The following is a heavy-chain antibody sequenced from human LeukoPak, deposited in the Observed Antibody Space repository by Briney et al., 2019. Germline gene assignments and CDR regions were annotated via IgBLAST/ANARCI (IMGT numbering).Heavy chain of an antibody. Sequence: GSSVKVSCKASGGTFSSYAISWVRQAPGQGLEWMGVINPSSGSTNYARNFQGRVTMTRDTSMSTVYMELSSLRSEDTAMYYCAIMSRVDTGKSPFDDWGQGSLVTVSS. CDR1: GGTFSSYA. CDR2: INPSSGST. V-gene: IGHV1-46*01. CDR3: AIMSRVDTGKSPFDD. D-gene: IGHD5-18*01. J-gene: IGHJ4*02.